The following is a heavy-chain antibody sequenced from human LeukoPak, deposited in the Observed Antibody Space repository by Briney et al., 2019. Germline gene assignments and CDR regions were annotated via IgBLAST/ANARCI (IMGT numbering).Heavy chain of an antibody. CDR1: GLTFSHFG. CDR3: AKDTPRPYFDY. Sequence: GGSLSFSGAAPGLTFSHFGMHWFGQAPARGLKWVAFIRNDGSIKFFADSVKGRVAISRDNSKNTLYLQMNSLRVEDTALYYCAKDTPRPYFDYWGQGTLVTVSS. V-gene: IGHV3-30*02. J-gene: IGHJ4*02. CDR2: IRNDGSIK.